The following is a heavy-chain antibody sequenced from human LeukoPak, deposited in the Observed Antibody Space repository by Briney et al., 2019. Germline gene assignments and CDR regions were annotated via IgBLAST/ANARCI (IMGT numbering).Heavy chain of an antibody. J-gene: IGHJ5*02. V-gene: IGHV3-21*01. CDR3: AREAVVVAATVWFDP. CDR2: ISSSSSYI. D-gene: IGHD2-15*01. CDR1: GFTFRSYS. Sequence: GGSLRLSCAASGFTFRSYSMNWVRQAPGKGLEWVSSISSSSSYIYYADSVKGRFTISRDNAKNSLYLQMNSLRAEDTAVYYCAREAVVVAATVWFDPWGQGTLVTVSS.